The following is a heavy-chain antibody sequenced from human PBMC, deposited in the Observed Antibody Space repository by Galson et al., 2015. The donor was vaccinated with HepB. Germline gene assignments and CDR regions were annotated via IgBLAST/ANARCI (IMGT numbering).Heavy chain of an antibody. J-gene: IGHJ4*02. CDR1: GYTFTSYG. Sequence: SCKASGYTFTSYGISWVRQAPGQGLEWMGWISAYNGNTNYAQKLQGRVTMTTDTSTSTAYMELRSLRSDDTAVCYCARGKSRTAMAQVDYWGQGTLVTVSS. CDR2: ISAYNGNT. CDR3: ARGKSRTAMAQVDY. V-gene: IGHV1-18*04. D-gene: IGHD5-18*01.